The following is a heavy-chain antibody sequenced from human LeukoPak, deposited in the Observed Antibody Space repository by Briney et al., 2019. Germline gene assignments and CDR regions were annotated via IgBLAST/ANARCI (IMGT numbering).Heavy chain of an antibody. V-gene: IGHV3-9*01. J-gene: IGHJ6*03. CDR2: ISWNSGSI. CDR3: ARAAIAAARIYYYRDV. D-gene: IGHD6-13*01. CDR1: GFTFADYA. Sequence: GRSLRLSCAASGFTFADYAMHWVRQAPGKGLEWASGISWNSGSISYADSVKGRFTISRDNAKNSLYLQINSLRGEDTAVYYCARAAIAAARIYYYRDVWGKGATVTVSS.